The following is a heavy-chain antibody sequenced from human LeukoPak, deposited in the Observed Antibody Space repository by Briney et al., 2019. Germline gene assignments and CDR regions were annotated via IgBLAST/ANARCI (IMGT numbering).Heavy chain of an antibody. CDR3: AREDIVVVPAAINADNWFDP. CDR1: GYTFTGYY. D-gene: IGHD2-2*02. J-gene: IGHJ5*02. CDR2: INPNGGGT. V-gene: IGHV1-2*02. Sequence: ASVKVSCKASGYTFTGYYMHWVRQAPGQGLEWMGWINPNGGGTNYAQKFQGRVTMTRDTSISTAYMELSRLRSDDTAVYYCAREDIVVVPAAINADNWFDPWGQGTLVTVSS.